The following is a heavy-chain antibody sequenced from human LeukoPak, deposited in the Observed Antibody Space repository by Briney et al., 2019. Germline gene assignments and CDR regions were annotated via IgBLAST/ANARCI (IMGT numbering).Heavy chain of an antibody. D-gene: IGHD3-10*01. CDR2: ISAYNGNT. Sequence: ASVKVSCKASGYTFTSYGISWVRQAPGQGLEWMGWISAYNGNTNYAQKLQGRVTMTTDTSTSTAYMELRSLRSDDTAVYYCARAEPDVLLWFGEYYYMDVWGKGTTVTVSS. CDR3: ARAEPDVLLWFGEYYYMDV. CDR1: GYTFTSYG. V-gene: IGHV1-18*01. J-gene: IGHJ6*03.